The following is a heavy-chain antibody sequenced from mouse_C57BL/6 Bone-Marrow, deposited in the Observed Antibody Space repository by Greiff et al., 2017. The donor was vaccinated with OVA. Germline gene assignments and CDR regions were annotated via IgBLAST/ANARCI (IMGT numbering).Heavy chain of an antibody. Sequence: VKLQESGAELVRPGASVTLSCKASGYTFTDYEMHWVKQTPVHGLEWIGAIDPETGGTAYHQRFKGKAILTADKSSSTAYMELRSLTSEDSAVYYCTRSYSNYGDFDYWGQGTTLTVSS. V-gene: IGHV1-15*01. CDR3: TRSYSNYGDFDY. CDR1: GYTFTDYE. D-gene: IGHD2-5*01. CDR2: IDPETGGT. J-gene: IGHJ2*01.